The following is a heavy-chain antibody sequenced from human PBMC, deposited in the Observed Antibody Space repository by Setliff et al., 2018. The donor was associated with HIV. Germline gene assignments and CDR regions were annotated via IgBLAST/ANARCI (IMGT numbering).Heavy chain of an antibody. Sequence: ASVKVSCKASGYTFTNFGITWVRQAPGQGLEWMGWISPYNGNTNYAPELHGRVTMTTVTSTSTAYMDLRSLRSDDTAVYYCAKDSGTLGYSNSWYRAFGLDYWGQGTLVTVSS. D-gene: IGHD1-26*01. CDR1: GYTFTNFG. J-gene: IGHJ4*02. CDR2: ISPYNGNT. V-gene: IGHV1-18*01. CDR3: AKDSGTLGYSNSWYRAFGLDY.